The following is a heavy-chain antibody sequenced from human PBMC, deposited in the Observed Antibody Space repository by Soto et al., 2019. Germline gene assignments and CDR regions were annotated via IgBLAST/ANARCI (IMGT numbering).Heavy chain of an antibody. CDR1: GGTFSSYA. D-gene: IGHD3-9*01. Sequence: QVQLVQSGAEVKKPGSSVKVSCKASGGTFSSYAISWVRQAPGQGLEWMGGIIPIFGTANYAQKFQGRVTITPDKSTITAYMELSSLISDDTAVYYFARQRLAGLHVLRYFDLSIDYCGQRTLVTVSS. CDR2: IIPIFGTA. V-gene: IGHV1-69*06. J-gene: IGHJ4*02. CDR3: ARQRLAGLHVLRYFDLSIDY.